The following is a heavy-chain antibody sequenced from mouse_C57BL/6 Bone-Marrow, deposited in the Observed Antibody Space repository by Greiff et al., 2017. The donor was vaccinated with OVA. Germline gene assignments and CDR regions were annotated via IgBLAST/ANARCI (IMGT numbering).Heavy chain of an antibody. D-gene: IGHD1-1*01. Sequence: EVQLVESGGGLVQPKGSLKLSCAASGFSFNTYAMNWVRQAPGKGLEWVARIRSKSNNYATYYADSVKDRFTISRDDSESMLYLQMNNLKTVDTAMYYCVRHDIRSSMDYWGQGTSVTVSS. V-gene: IGHV10-1*01. J-gene: IGHJ4*01. CDR2: IRSKSNNYAT. CDR3: VRHDIRSSMDY. CDR1: GFSFNTYA.